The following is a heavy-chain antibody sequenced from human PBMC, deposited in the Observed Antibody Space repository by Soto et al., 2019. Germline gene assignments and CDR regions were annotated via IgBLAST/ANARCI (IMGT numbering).Heavy chain of an antibody. Sequence: QLQLQESGPGLVKPSETLSLTCSVSGGSISSIRYYWGWIRQPPGKGLEWIGSIYSSGSTYYNPSLEIRVTISVDTSKNQLSLKLSSVTAADTSLYYCARHFSVAFGDYGRFDNWGQGALVTVSS. V-gene: IGHV4-39*01. D-gene: IGHD4-17*01. CDR1: GGSISSIRYY. J-gene: IGHJ4*02. CDR2: IYSSGST. CDR3: ARHFSVAFGDYGRFDN.